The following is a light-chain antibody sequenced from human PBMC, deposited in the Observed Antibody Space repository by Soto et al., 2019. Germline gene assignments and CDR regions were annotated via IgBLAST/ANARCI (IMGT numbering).Light chain of an antibody. CDR1: SGHSNYN. V-gene: IGLV4-60*02. Sequence: QSVLTQSSSASASLGSSVKLTCTLSSGHSNYNIAWHQQQPGKAPRYLMKLEGSGSYNKGSGVPDRFSGSSSGADRYLTISNLQFEDEADYYCETWDSDTHTVFGGGTKLTVL. J-gene: IGLJ3*02. CDR2: LEGSGSY. CDR3: ETWDSDTHTV.